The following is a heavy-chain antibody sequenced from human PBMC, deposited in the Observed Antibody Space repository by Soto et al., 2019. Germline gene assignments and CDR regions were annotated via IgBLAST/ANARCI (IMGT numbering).Heavy chain of an antibody. Sequence: GASVKVSCKASGYTFTGYYMHWVRQAPGQGLEWMGWINPNSGGTNYAQKFQGWVTMTRDTSISTAYMELSRLGSDDTAVYYCARDVRKVWDYGDYYYYYYYGMDVWGQGTTVTVSS. J-gene: IGHJ6*02. D-gene: IGHD4-17*01. V-gene: IGHV1-2*04. CDR2: INPNSGGT. CDR1: GYTFTGYY. CDR3: ARDVRKVWDYGDYYYYYYYGMDV.